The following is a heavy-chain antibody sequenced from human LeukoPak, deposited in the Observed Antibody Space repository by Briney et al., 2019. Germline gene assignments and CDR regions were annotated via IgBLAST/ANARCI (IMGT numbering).Heavy chain of an antibody. CDR2: IIPIFGTA. CDR1: GGTFSSYA. D-gene: IGHD3-10*01. V-gene: IGHV1-69*05. CDR3: ARSPIRGVLRYFDY. Sequence: SVKVSCKASGGTFSSYAISWVRQAPGQGLKWMGGIIPIFGTANYAQKFQGRVTITTDESTSTAYMELSSLRSEDTAVYYCARSPIRGVLRYFDYWGQGTLVTVSS. J-gene: IGHJ4*02.